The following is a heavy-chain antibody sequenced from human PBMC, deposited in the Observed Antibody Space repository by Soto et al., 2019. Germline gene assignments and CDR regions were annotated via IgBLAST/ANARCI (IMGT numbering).Heavy chain of an antibody. CDR3: ARLTIDCSGGSCYSGSADY. V-gene: IGHV1-18*01. CDR1: GYTFTSYG. CDR2: ISAYNGNT. Sequence: GASVKVSCKASGYTFTSYGISWVRQAPGQGLEWMGWISAYNGNTNYAQKLQGRVTMTTDTSTSTAYMELRSLRSDDTAVYYCARLTIDCSGGSCYSGSADYWGQGTLVTVSS. D-gene: IGHD2-15*01. J-gene: IGHJ4*02.